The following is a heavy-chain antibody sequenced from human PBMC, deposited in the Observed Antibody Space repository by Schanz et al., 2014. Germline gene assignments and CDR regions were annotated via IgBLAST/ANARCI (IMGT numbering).Heavy chain of an antibody. Sequence: QEQLVQSGAEVRKPGASVKVSCKASGYTFSDSYVHWVRQAPGQGLEWMGWISANNGNTNYAQKLQGRVTMTTDTSTSTAYMELRSLRSDDTAVYYCARDRRRYCSTASCLHDNWFDPWGQGTLVIVSS. D-gene: IGHD2-2*01. CDR1: GYTFSDSY. J-gene: IGHJ5*02. CDR2: ISANNGNT. CDR3: ARDRRRYCSTASCLHDNWFDP. V-gene: IGHV1-18*04.